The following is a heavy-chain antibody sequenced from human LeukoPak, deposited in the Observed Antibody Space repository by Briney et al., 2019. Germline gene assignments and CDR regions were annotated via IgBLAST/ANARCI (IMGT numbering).Heavy chain of an antibody. V-gene: IGHV3-21*01. CDR2: ISSTTSYI. CDR1: GFTFNTYS. Sequence: GGSLRLSCAASGFTFNTYSMNWVRQAPGKGLEWVSSISSTTSYIFYADSVKGRFTISRDNAKNSQYLQMNSLRDEDTAVYYCASRDYFDYWGQGTLVTVSS. J-gene: IGHJ4*02. CDR3: ASRDYFDY.